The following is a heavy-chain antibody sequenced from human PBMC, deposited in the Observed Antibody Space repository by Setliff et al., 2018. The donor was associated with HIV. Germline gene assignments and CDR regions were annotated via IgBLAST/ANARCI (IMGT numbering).Heavy chain of an antibody. CDR3: VRGALLAAFDFDH. J-gene: IGHJ4*01. V-gene: IGHV1-3*01. Sequence: ASVKVSCKASGYTFTTYSLHWVRQAPGQSLEWMARMHVGKGDRKYSQDFQGRITISTETSANTAYMELTDLRSDDTAVYFCVRGALLAAFDFDHWGHGTLVTVSS. CDR2: MHVGKGDR. D-gene: IGHD6-25*01. CDR1: GYTFTTYS.